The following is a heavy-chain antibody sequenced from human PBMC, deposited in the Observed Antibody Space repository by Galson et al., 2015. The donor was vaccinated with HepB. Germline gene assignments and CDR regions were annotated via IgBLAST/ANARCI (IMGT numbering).Heavy chain of an antibody. D-gene: IGHD4-17*01. CDR3: ASTDDYGVRVQDAFDI. V-gene: IGHV5-10-1*01. CDR2: IDPSDSYT. CDR1: GYSFTSYW. J-gene: IGHJ3*02. Sequence: QSGAEVKEPGESLRISCKGSGYSFTSYWISWVRQMPGKGLEWMGRIDPSDSYTNYSPSFQGHVTISADKSISTAYLQWSSLKASDPAMYYCASTDDYGVRVQDAFDIWGQGTMVTVSS.